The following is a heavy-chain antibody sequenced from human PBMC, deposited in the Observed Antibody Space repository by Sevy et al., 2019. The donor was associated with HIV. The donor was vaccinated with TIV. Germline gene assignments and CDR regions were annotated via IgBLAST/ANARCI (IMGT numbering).Heavy chain of an antibody. V-gene: IGHV1-2*02. CDR3: AREFYDSWSGRIDFFYGMDV. D-gene: IGHD3-3*01. Sequence: ASVKVSCKASGYTFTDYYTHWVRQAPGQGLEWMGWIDPKSGGTKYAQKFKGRITMTRDTSISTAYLELSRLRSDDTAVYLCAREFYDSWSGRIDFFYGMDVWGQGTTVTVSS. CDR1: GYTFTDYY. J-gene: IGHJ6*02. CDR2: IDPKSGGT.